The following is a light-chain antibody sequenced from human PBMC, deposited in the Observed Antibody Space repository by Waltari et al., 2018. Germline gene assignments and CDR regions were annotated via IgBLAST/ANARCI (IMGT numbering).Light chain of an antibody. CDR1: QVISNY. CDR2: EGD. Sequence: DIQMTQSPSSLSASVGDRVTITCRASQVISNYLAWYQQKPGKVQKLRIYEGDILQAGVPSRFSGSGSETDFTLTISRLQPEDAAIYYCQKYNSAPRTFGQGTKVEIK. CDR3: QKYNSAPRT. V-gene: IGKV1-27*01. J-gene: IGKJ1*01.